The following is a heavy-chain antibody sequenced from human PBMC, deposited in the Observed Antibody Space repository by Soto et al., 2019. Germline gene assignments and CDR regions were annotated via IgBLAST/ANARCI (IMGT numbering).Heavy chain of an antibody. Sequence: QVQLVESGGGVVQPGRSLRLSCAASGFTFSSYAMHWVRQAPGKGLEWVAVISYDGSNKYYADSVKGRFTISRDNSKNTLYLQMNSLRAEDTAVYYCARDLRRYCSGGSCYSGRLDYWGQGTLVTVSS. CDR1: GFTFSSYA. CDR3: ARDLRRYCSGGSCYSGRLDY. D-gene: IGHD2-15*01. CDR2: ISYDGSNK. J-gene: IGHJ4*02. V-gene: IGHV3-30-3*01.